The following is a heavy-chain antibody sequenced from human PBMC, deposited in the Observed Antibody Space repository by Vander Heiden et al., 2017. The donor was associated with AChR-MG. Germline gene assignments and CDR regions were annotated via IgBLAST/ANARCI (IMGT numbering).Heavy chain of an antibody. CDR3: AKERRWELGYYYYGMDV. CDR2: ISGSGGST. J-gene: IGHJ6*02. Sequence: EVQLLESGGGLVQPGGSLRLSCAASGFTFSSHAMSWVRQAPGKGLEWVSAISGSGGSTYYADSVKGRFTISRDNSKNTLYLQMNSLRAEDTAVYYCAKERRWELGYYYYGMDVWGQGTTVTVSS. CDR1: GFTFSSHA. D-gene: IGHD1-26*01. V-gene: IGHV3-23*01.